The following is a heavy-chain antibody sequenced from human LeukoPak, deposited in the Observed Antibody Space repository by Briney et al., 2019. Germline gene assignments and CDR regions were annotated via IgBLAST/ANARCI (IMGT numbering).Heavy chain of an antibody. V-gene: IGHV4-61*05. Sequence: SETLSLTCTVSGGSISSSSYYWGWIRQPPGKGLEWIGYIYYSGSTNYNPSLKSRVTISAETSKNQFSLKLSSVTAADTAVYYCARSVAAGDAFDTWGQGTMVTVSS. CDR1: GGSISSSSYY. D-gene: IGHD6-13*01. J-gene: IGHJ3*02. CDR2: IYYSGST. CDR3: ARSVAAGDAFDT.